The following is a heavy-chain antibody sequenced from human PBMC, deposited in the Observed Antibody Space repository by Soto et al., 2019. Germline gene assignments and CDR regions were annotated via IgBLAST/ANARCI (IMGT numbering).Heavy chain of an antibody. Sequence: SLRLSCAASGFTFSSYGMHWVRQAPGKGLEWVAVIWYDGSNKYYADSVKGRFTISRDNSKNTLYLQMNSLRAEDTAVYYCARVGIAAAGELFYYYYGMDVWGQGTTVTVSS. J-gene: IGHJ6*02. CDR3: ARVGIAAAGELFYYYYGMDV. CDR1: GFTFSSYG. D-gene: IGHD6-13*01. V-gene: IGHV3-33*01. CDR2: IWYDGSNK.